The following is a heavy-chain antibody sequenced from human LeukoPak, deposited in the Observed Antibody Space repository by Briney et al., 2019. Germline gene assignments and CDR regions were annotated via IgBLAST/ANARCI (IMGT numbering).Heavy chain of an antibody. J-gene: IGHJ4*02. D-gene: IGHD3-3*01. CDR3: ARDLIWSGYPGGDYFDY. CDR1: GFVFSDFY. CDR2: ISTSGDTT. V-gene: IGHV3-11*01. Sequence: PGGSLRLSCAASGFVFSDFYMSWIRQAPGKGLEWVSYISTSGDTTYFADSVKGRFTISRDNAKNTLYLQMNSLGAEDTAVYYCARDLIWSGYPGGDYFDYWGQGTLVTVSS.